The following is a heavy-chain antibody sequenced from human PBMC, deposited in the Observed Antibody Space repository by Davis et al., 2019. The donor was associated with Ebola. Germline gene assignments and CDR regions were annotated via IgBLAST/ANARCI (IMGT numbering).Heavy chain of an antibody. J-gene: IGHJ4*02. Sequence: ASVKVSCKASGYTFTGYYMHWVRQAPGQGLEWMGWINPNSGGTNYAQKFQGRVTMTRDTSISTAYMELGRLRSDDTTVYYCARDAITMTLDYWGQGTLVTVSS. D-gene: IGHD3-22*01. CDR1: GYTFTGYY. CDR2: INPNSGGT. CDR3: ARDAITMTLDY. V-gene: IGHV1-2*02.